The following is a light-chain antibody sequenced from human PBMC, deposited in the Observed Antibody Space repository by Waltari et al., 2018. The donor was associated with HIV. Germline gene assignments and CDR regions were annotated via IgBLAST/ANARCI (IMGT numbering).Light chain of an antibody. Sequence: DIQMTQSPSSLSASVGDRVTITCRASQSVSTYLNWYHHRPGQAPNLLIYTSSTLQSWVPSRFSGSGSGTDFTLTISSLQPEDFGTYYCQQSYSSPRSFGQGTKVEIK. CDR3: QQSYSSPRS. J-gene: IGKJ2*03. CDR1: QSVSTY. CDR2: TSS. V-gene: IGKV1-39*01.